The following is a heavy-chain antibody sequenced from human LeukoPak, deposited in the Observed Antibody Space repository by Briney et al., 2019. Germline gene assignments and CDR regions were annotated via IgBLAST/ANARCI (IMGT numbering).Heavy chain of an antibody. Sequence: PSETLSLTCTVSGGSISSYYWSWIRQPPGKGLEWIGYIYTSGSTNYNPSLKSRVTISVDTSKNQFSLKLSSVTAADTAVYYCARQYGYGGNSLFDYWGQGTLVTVSS. J-gene: IGHJ4*02. D-gene: IGHD4-23*01. V-gene: IGHV4-4*09. CDR3: ARQYGYGGNSLFDY. CDR1: GGSISSYY. CDR2: IYTSGST.